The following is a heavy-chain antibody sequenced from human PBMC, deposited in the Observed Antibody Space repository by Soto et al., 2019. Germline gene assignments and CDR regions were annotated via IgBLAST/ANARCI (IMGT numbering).Heavy chain of an antibody. Sequence: SQTLSLTCAISGDSVSSNSAAWNWIRQSPSRGLEWLGRTYYRSKWYNDYAVSVKSRITINPDTSKNQFSLQLNSVTPEDTAVYYCARDRAPLEHYYYYYGMDVWGQGTTVTVSS. CDR2: TYYRSKWYN. V-gene: IGHV6-1*01. D-gene: IGHD1-1*01. J-gene: IGHJ6*02. CDR1: GDSVSSNSAA. CDR3: ARDRAPLEHYYYYYGMDV.